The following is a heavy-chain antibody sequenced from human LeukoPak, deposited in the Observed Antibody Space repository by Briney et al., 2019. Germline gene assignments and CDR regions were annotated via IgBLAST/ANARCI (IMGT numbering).Heavy chain of an antibody. D-gene: IGHD3-10*01. CDR1: GGSLSNYY. J-gene: IGHJ5*02. V-gene: IGHV4-34*01. CDR2: INHSGST. Sequence: SETLSLTCAVYGGSLSNYYWSGIRQPPGKGLEWIGEINHSGSTKYNPSLKSRVTISVDMSKDQFSLELSSVTAADTAVYYCARGPASGSNFAWFDPWGQGTLVTVSS. CDR3: ARGPASGSNFAWFDP.